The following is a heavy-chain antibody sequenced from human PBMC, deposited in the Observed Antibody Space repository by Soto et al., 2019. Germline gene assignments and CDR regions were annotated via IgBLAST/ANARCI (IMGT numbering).Heavy chain of an antibody. J-gene: IGHJ6*02. Sequence: SETLSLTCTVSGGSISSSSYYWGWIRQPPGKGLEWIGSIYYSGSTYYNPSLKSRVTISVDTSKNQFSLKLSSVTAADTAVYYCAGGRWYYDFWSGYYRAPINYYGMDVWGQGTTVTVSS. CDR1: GGSISSSSYY. CDR3: AGGRWYYDFWSGYYRAPINYYGMDV. D-gene: IGHD3-3*01. CDR2: IYYSGST. V-gene: IGHV4-39*01.